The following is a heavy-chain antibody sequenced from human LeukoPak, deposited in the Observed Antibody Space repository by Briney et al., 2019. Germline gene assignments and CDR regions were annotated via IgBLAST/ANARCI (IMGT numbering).Heavy chain of an antibody. CDR2: ISGSGGST. D-gene: IGHD2-8*02. CDR1: GFTFSSYA. J-gene: IGHJ4*02. V-gene: IGHV3-23*01. Sequence: RPGGSLRLSCAASGFTFSSYAMSWVRQAPGKGLEWVSAISGSGGSTYYADSVKGRFTISRDNSKNTLYLQMNSLRAEDTAVYYCAKCWESVVYAEYDYWGQGTLVTVSS. CDR3: AKCWESVVYAEYDY.